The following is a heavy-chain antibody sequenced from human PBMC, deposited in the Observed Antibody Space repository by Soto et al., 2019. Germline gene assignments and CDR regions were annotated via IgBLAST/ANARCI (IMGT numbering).Heavy chain of an antibody. CDR2: IYPGDSDT. Sequence: GESLKISCKGSGYSFTSYWIGWVRQMPGKGLEWMGIIYPGDSDTRYSPSFQGQVTISADKSISTAYLQWSSLKASDTAMYYCARPQGPYYYYHGMDVWGQGTTVTVS. V-gene: IGHV5-51*01. CDR3: ARPQGPYYYYHGMDV. J-gene: IGHJ6*02. CDR1: GYSFTSYW.